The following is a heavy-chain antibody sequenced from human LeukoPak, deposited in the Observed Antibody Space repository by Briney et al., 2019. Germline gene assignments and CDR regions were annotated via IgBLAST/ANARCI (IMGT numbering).Heavy chain of an antibody. CDR2: ISHDGMNA. D-gene: IGHD2-2*01. CDR3: AKEETTNCSSTSCYFAY. V-gene: IGHV3-23*01. Sequence: GGSLRLSCAASGLHFSGTAMSWVRQAPGKGLEWVSAISHDGMNAYYADSVKGRFTISRDNSKNTLYLQMNSLRAEDTAVYYCAKEETTNCSSTSCYFAYWGQGTLVTVSS. J-gene: IGHJ4*02. CDR1: GLHFSGTA.